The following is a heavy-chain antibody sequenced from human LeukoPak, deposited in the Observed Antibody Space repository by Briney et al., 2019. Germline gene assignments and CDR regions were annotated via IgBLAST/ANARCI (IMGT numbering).Heavy chain of an antibody. Sequence: SETLSLTCTVSGGSISSYYWSWIRQPPGKGLEWIGYIYYSGSTNYNPSLKSRVTISVDTSKNQFSLKLSSVTAADTAVDYCARDRVYFDYWGQGTLVTVSS. D-gene: IGHD3-10*01. CDR1: GGSISSYY. V-gene: IGHV4-59*01. J-gene: IGHJ4*02. CDR2: IYYSGST. CDR3: ARDRVYFDY.